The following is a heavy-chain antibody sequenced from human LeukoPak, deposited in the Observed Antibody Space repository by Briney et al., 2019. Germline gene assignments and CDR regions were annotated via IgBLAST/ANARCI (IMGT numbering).Heavy chain of an antibody. V-gene: IGHV3-9*01. Sequence: GRSLRLSCAASGFTFDDYAMHWVRQAPGKGLEWVSGISWNSGSIGYADSVKGRFAISRDSAKNSLYLQMNGLRTEDTALYYCAKGVTYEYHNRGYPPDSWGQGTLVIVSS. CDR2: ISWNSGSI. CDR1: GFTFDDYA. D-gene: IGHD3-22*01. J-gene: IGHJ4*02. CDR3: AKGVTYEYHNRGYPPDS.